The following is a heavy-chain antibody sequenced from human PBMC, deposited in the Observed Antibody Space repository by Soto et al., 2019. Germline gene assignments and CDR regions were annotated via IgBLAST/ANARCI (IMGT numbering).Heavy chain of an antibody. CDR3: ARAREGDAFEI. J-gene: IGHJ3*02. CDR1: GGSIRGYY. Sequence: PSETLSLTCGVSGGSIRGYYWSWIRQPPGKGLEYIAYIYSSGSTNYHPSLSSRVTISVDTSKNEFSLMLRFVTAADTAVYYCARAREGDAFEIWGRGTLVTVS. CDR2: IYSSGST. V-gene: IGHV4-59*01.